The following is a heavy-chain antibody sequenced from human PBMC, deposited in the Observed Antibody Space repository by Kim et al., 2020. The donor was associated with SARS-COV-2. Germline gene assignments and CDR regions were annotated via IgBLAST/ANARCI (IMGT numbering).Heavy chain of an antibody. J-gene: IGHJ4*02. CDR1: GGSFSGYY. CDR3: ARIRGVVVAATGCFDY. Sequence: SETLSLTCAVYGGSFSGYYWSWIRQPPGKGLEWIGEINHSGSTNYNPSLKSRVTISVDTSKNQFSLKLSSVTAADTAVYYCARIRGVVVAATGCFDYWGQGTLVTVSS. V-gene: IGHV4-34*01. CDR2: INHSGST. D-gene: IGHD2-15*01.